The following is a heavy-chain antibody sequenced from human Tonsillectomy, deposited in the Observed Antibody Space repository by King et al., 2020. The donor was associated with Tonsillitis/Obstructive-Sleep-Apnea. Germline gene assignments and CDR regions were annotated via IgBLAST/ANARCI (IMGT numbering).Heavy chain of an antibody. J-gene: IGHJ3*02. D-gene: IGHD3-10*01. Sequence: VQLVESGGGVVQPGRSLRLSCAASGFTFSSYAMHWVRQAPGKGLEWVAVISYDGSNKYYADSVKGRFTISRDNSKNTLYLQMNSLRAEDTAVYYCARASRNYYGSGIYSRGAFDIWGQGTMVTVSS. CDR2: ISYDGSNK. V-gene: IGHV3-30*04. CDR3: ARASRNYYGSGIYSRGAFDI. CDR1: GFTFSSYA.